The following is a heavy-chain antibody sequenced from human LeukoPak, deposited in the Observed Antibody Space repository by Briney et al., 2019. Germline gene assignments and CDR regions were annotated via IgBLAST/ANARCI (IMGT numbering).Heavy chain of an antibody. CDR3: ARDPGVAYFAMDV. D-gene: IGHD5-12*01. J-gene: IGHJ6*02. CDR2: ISSSSTYI. Sequence: GGSLRLSCAASGFTFGTYSMNWVRQAPGKGPEWVSSISSSSTYIYYADSVKGRFTISRDNAKNSLYLQMNSLRAEDMAVYYCARDPGVAYFAMDVWGQGTTVTVSS. CDR1: GFTFGTYS. V-gene: IGHV3-21*01.